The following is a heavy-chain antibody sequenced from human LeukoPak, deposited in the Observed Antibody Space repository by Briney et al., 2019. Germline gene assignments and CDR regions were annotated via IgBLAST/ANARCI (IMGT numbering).Heavy chain of an antibody. CDR1: GGSISSGGYY. D-gene: IGHD3-10*01. CDR2: INHSGST. V-gene: IGHV4-30-2*01. Sequence: SQTLSLTCTVSGGSISSGGYYWSWIRQPPGKGLEWIGEINHSGSTNYNPSLKSRVTISVDTSKNQFSLKLSSVTAADTAVYYCARASGYYGSGRGAPRWGQGTLVTVSS. J-gene: IGHJ4*02. CDR3: ARASGYYGSGRGAPR.